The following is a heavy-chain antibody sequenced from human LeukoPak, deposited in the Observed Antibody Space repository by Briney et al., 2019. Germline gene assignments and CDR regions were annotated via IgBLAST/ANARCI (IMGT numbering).Heavy chain of an antibody. CDR2: IKQDGSEK. CDR1: GFTFSSYW. CDR3: AKTYSSGWTYYFDY. J-gene: IGHJ4*02. V-gene: IGHV3-7*03. Sequence: PGGSLRLSCAASGFTFSSYWMSWVRQAPGKGLEWVANIKQDGSEKYYVDSVKGRFTISRDNAKNSLYLQMTSLRAEDTAVYYCAKTYSSGWTYYFDYWGQGTLVTVSS. D-gene: IGHD6-19*01.